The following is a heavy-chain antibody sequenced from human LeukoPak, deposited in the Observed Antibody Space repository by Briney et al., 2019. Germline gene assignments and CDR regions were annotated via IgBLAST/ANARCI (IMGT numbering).Heavy chain of an antibody. V-gene: IGHV3-23*01. Sequence: GGSLRLSCAASGFTFSSYAMSWVRQAPGKGLEWVSAISGSGGSTYYADSVKGRFTISRDNSKNTLYLQMNSLRAEDTAVYYCARADWAFGQWESAVPFEYWGQGTRVTVSS. CDR2: ISGSGGST. J-gene: IGHJ4*02. CDR1: GFTFSSYA. CDR3: ARADWAFGQWESAVPFEY. D-gene: IGHD3/OR15-3a*01.